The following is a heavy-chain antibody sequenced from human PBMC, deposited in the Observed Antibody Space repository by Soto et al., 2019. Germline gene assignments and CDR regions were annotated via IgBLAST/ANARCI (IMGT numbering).Heavy chain of an antibody. Sequence: SETLSLTCTVSGGSISSYYWSWIRQPPGKGLEWIGYIYYSGSTNYNPSLKSRVTISVDTSKNQFSLKLSSVTAADTAVYYCARGIAVAGTGAVFDYWGQGTLVTVSS. J-gene: IGHJ4*02. V-gene: IGHV4-59*08. D-gene: IGHD6-19*01. CDR2: IYYSGST. CDR1: GGSISSYY. CDR3: ARGIAVAGTGAVFDY.